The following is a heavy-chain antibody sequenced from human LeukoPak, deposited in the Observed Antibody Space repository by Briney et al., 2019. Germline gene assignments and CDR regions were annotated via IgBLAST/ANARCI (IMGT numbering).Heavy chain of an antibody. J-gene: IGHJ4*02. Sequence: SVKVSCKASGFTFTSSAMQWVRQARGQRLEWIGWIVVGRGNTNYAQKFQERVTITRDMSTSTAYMELSSLRSEDTAVYYCAADGRDLYSGSYSPFDYWGQGTLVTVSS. CDR1: GFTFTSSA. CDR2: IVVGRGNT. D-gene: IGHD1-26*01. CDR3: AADGRDLYSGSYSPFDY. V-gene: IGHV1-58*02.